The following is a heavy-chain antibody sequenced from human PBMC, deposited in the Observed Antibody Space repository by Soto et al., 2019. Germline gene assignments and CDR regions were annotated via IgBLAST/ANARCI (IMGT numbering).Heavy chain of an antibody. V-gene: IGHV5-10-1*01. CDR1: GYSFTSYW. CDR3: ARRGIAVAGTYYYGMDV. J-gene: IGHJ6*02. D-gene: IGHD6-19*01. Sequence: LGESLKISCKGSGYSFTSYWISWVRQMPGKGLEWMGRIDPSDSYTNYSPSFQGHVTISADKSISTAYLQWSSLKASDTAMYYCARRGIAVAGTYYYGMDVWGQGTTVTVSS. CDR2: IDPSDSYT.